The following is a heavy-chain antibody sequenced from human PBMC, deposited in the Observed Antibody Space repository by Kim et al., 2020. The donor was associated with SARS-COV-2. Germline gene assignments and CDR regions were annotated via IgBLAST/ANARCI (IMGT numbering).Heavy chain of an antibody. CDR2: ISSTGENT. J-gene: IGHJ4*02. CDR1: GFIFSRFG. D-gene: IGHD3-22*01. V-gene: IGHV3-23*01. CDR3: AKDFAATYYPLDY. Sequence: GGSLRLSCATSGFIFSRFGMSWVRQAPGKGLEWVSSISSTGENTYYADSVRGRFTISRDSSEKTLYLQMNSLRAEDTAIYFCAKDFAATYYPLDYCGQG.